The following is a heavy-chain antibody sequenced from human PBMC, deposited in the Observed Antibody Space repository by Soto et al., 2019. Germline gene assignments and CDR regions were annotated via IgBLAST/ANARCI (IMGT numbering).Heavy chain of an antibody. CDR2: IYYSGST. V-gene: IGHV4-31*03. D-gene: IGHD4-4*01. CDR3: ARDQGRWPTVSPYYYYYGMDV. J-gene: IGHJ6*02. Sequence: SETLSLTCPVSGGSISSGCYYWSWIRQHPGKGLEWIGYIYYSGSTYYNPSLKSRVTISVDTSKNQFSLKLSSVTAADTAVYYCARDQGRWPTVSPYYYYYGMDVWGQGTTVTVSS. CDR1: GGSISSGCYY.